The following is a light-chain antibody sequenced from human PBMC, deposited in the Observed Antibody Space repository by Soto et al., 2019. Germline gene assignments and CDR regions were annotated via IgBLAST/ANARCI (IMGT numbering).Light chain of an antibody. CDR2: RAS. J-gene: IGKJ4*01. Sequence: EIVLTQSPDTLSLSPGERATLSCRASQRVSSGFLAWYQQKPGQAPRLLIYRASTRATGIPDRFTGSGAGTDFTLTISRLEPEDFAVYYCQQYERSPLTCGGGTKVEIK. CDR1: QRVSSGF. V-gene: IGKV3-20*01. CDR3: QQYERSPLT.